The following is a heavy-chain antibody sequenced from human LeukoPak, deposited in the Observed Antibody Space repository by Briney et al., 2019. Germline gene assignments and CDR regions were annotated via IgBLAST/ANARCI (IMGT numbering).Heavy chain of an antibody. V-gene: IGHV1-69*01. Sequence: SVKVSCKASGGTFSSYAISWVRQAPGQGLEWMGGITPIFGTANYAQKFQGRVTITADESTSTAYMELSSLRSEDTAVYYCATNGYSYYYYGMDVWGKGTTVTVSS. D-gene: IGHD5-18*01. CDR1: GGTFSSYA. J-gene: IGHJ6*04. CDR3: ATNGYSYYYYGMDV. CDR2: ITPIFGTA.